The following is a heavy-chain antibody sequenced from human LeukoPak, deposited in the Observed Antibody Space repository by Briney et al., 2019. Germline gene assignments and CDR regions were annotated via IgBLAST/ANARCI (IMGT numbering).Heavy chain of an antibody. CDR3: AKSGNTETVDY. CDR1: GFTFSSYG. D-gene: IGHD6-25*01. J-gene: IGHJ4*02. Sequence: PGGSLRLSCAASGFTFSSYGMHWVRQAPGKGLEWVATISSDGRNKNCVDSVKGRFTISRDNSTNTLYLQMNSLRAGDTAIYYCAKSGNTETVDYWGQGTLVTVSS. CDR2: ISSDGRNK. V-gene: IGHV3-30*18.